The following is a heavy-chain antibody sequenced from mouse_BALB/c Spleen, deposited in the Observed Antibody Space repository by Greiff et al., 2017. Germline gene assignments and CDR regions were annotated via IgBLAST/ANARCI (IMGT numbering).Heavy chain of an antibody. Sequence: LQQPGSELVRPGASVKLSCKASGYTFTSYWMHWVKQRPGQGLEWIGNIYPGSGSTNYDEKFKSKATLTVDTSSSTAYMQLSSLTSEDSAVYYCTSGLPLGAMDYWGQGTSVTVSS. V-gene: IGHV1S22*01. J-gene: IGHJ4*01. CDR1: GYTFTSYW. CDR2: IYPGSGST. CDR3: TSGLPLGAMDY. D-gene: IGHD6-1*01.